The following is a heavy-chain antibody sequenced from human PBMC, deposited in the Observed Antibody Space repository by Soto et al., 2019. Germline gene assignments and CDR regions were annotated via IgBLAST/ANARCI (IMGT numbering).Heavy chain of an antibody. CDR3: ARVRDWFDP. D-gene: IGHD3-3*01. CDR1: GGSFSCYY. Sequence: SETLPLTYAVYGGSFSCYYWNWIRQPPGKGLEWIGEIDHSGYTNYNPSLKSRVTISVDTSKNQFSLRLTSVTAADTDVYYCARVRDWFDPWGQGTLVTVSS. CDR2: IDHSGYT. J-gene: IGHJ5*02. V-gene: IGHV4-34*01.